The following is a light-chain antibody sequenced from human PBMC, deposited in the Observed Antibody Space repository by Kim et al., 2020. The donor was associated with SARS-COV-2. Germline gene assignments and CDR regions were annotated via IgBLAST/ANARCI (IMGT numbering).Light chain of an antibody. CDR3: QQSYSSPKT. V-gene: IGKV1-39*01. J-gene: IGKJ1*01. CDR2: AAS. CDR1: QSISSY. Sequence: ASIGDRVTITCRASQSISSYLHWYKQKPGKAPKLLIYAASNLQSGVPSNFSGSGSGTDFTLTISSLQPEDFATYYCQQSYSSPKTFGQGTKV.